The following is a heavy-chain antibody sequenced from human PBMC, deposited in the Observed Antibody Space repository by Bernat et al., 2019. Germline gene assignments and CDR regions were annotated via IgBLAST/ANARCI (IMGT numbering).Heavy chain of an antibody. V-gene: IGHV4-34*01. CDR1: GGSFSGYY. Sequence: QVRLQQWGAGLLKPSETLSLTCAVYGGSFSGYYWSWIRQPPGKGLEWIGEINHSGSTNYNPSLKSRVTISVDTSKNQFSMKLSSVTAADTAVYHCARRGVRGVKAPSDYWGQGTLVTVSS. CDR2: INHSGST. D-gene: IGHD3-10*01. J-gene: IGHJ4*02. CDR3: ARRGVRGVKAPSDY.